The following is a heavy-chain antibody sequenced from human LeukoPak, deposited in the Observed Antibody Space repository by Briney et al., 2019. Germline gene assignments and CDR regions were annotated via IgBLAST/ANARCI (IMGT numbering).Heavy chain of an antibody. D-gene: IGHD5-18*01. J-gene: IGHJ4*02. CDR1: GGSISSSNW. Sequence: SETLSLTCAVSGGSISSSNWWSWVRQPPGKGLEWIGEIYHSGSTNYNPSLKSRVTISVDKSKNQFSLKLSAVTAADTAVYYCARVKGYSYGHDYWGREPWSPSPQ. CDR3: ARVKGYSYGHDY. CDR2: IYHSGST. V-gene: IGHV4-4*02.